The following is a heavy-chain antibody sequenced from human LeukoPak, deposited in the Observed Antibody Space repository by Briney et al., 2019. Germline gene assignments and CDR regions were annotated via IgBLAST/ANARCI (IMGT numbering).Heavy chain of an antibody. J-gene: IGHJ4*02. V-gene: IGHV3-74*01. CDR3: ANGWSPDY. Sequence: GGSLRLSCAASGFSFSSYWMHWVRQAPGKGLVWVSRIKTDGSSATYADSVKGRFTISRDNAKNTLYLQMSSLRAEDTAVYYCANGWSPDYWGRGTLVTVSS. D-gene: IGHD2-15*01. CDR2: IKTDGSSA. CDR1: GFSFSSYW.